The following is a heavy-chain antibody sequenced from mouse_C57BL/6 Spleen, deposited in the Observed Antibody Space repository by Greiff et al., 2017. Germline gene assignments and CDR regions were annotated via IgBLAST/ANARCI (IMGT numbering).Heavy chain of an antibody. CDR2: IDPSDSYT. CDR3: ERYGTAWFDN. Sequence: QVHVKQPGAELVMPGASVKLSCKASGYTFTSYWMHWVKQRPGQGLEWIGGIDPSDSYTNYNQKFKGKSTLTVDKSSSTAYMQLSSLTSEDSAVYYCERYGTAWFDNWGQGTLVTVSA. V-gene: IGHV1-69*01. CDR1: GYTFTSYW. D-gene: IGHD2-1*01. J-gene: IGHJ3*01.